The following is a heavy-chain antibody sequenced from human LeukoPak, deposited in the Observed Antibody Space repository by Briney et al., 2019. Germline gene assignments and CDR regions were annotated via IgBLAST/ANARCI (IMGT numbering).Heavy chain of an antibody. CDR1: GYSIATSGSYY. D-gene: IGHD1-26*01. Sequence: SETLSLTCTVSGYSIATSGSYYWAWIRQPPGKGLEWIGDFYHGGTTYCNASLKSRVTMSVDTSKNHFSLKLSSVTAADTAVYYCARERSGSYFPRRSWFDPWGQGTLVTVSS. J-gene: IGHJ5*02. CDR3: ARERSGSYFPRRSWFDP. V-gene: IGHV4-38-2*02. CDR2: FYHGGTT.